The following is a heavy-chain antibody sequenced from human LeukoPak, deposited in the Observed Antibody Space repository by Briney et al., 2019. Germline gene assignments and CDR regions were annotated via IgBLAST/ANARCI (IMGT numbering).Heavy chain of an antibody. CDR1: GGSISSSSYY. CDR2: IYYSGST. V-gene: IGHV4-39*07. Sequence: SETLSLTCTVSGGSISSSSYYWGWIRQPPGKGLEWIGSIYYSGSTNYNPSLKSRVTISVDTSKNQFSLKLSSVTAADTAVYYCARGPGQVDYWGQGTLVTVSS. J-gene: IGHJ4*02. D-gene: IGHD3-10*01. CDR3: ARGPGQVDY.